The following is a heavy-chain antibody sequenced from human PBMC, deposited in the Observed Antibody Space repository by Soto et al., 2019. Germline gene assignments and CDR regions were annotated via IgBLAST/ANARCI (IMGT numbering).Heavy chain of an antibody. CDR2: IKSKTDGGTI. J-gene: IGHJ4*02. CDR3: SNGALIDY. Sequence: GGSLRLSCAASGVTFCNVWMNWVRQAPGKGLEWVGRIKSKTDGGTIDYAAPVKGRFTISRDDSKNTLYLQMNSLETEDTAVYYCSNGALIDYWGPGTLVTVSS. V-gene: IGHV3-15*07. D-gene: IGHD1-26*01. CDR1: GVTFCNVW.